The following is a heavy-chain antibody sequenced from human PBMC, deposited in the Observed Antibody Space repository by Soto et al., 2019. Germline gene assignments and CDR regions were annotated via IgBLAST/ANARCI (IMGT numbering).Heavy chain of an antibody. CDR3: AKDLNGGLEYYYDSSGAFDI. J-gene: IGHJ3*02. CDR1: GFTFSSYG. V-gene: IGHV3-30*18. Sequence: GGSLRLSCAASGFTFSSYGMHWVRQAPGKGLEWVAVISYDGSNKYYADSVKGRFTISRDNSKNTLYLQMNSLRAEDTAVYYCAKDLNGGLEYYYDSSGAFDIWGQGTMVTVSS. D-gene: IGHD3-22*01. CDR2: ISYDGSNK.